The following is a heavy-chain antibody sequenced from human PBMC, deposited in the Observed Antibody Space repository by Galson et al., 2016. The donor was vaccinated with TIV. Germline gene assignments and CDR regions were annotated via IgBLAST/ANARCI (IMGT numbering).Heavy chain of an antibody. CDR3: ATTWYDFWSDRSAMDV. CDR2: IGSSGIAI. D-gene: IGHD3-3*01. Sequence: SLRLSCAASGFTFSDYYMSWIRQAPGKGLEWVSYIGSSGIAIYYADSVKGRFTISRDNAKNSLYLQMNSLRAADTAVYYCATTWYDFWSDRSAMDVWGQGTTVTVSS. J-gene: IGHJ6*02. CDR1: GFTFSDYY. V-gene: IGHV3-11*01.